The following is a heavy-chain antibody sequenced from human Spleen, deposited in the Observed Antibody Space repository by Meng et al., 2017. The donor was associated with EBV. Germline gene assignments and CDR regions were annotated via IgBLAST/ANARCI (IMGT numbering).Heavy chain of an antibody. CDR1: GYNFISYY. V-gene: IGHV1-69*01. D-gene: IGHD6-13*01. Sequence: QVQLVQSGAEVKKSGASVKLSCQASGYNFISYYIHWVRQAPGQGLEWMGEIIPLFGTVIYAQTMKDRVTFTADESTKTAHMELNSLRFGDTAVYFCARDREGAAAGTLGYWGQGTLVTVSS. CDR2: IIPLFGTV. J-gene: IGHJ4*02. CDR3: ARDREGAAAGTLGY.